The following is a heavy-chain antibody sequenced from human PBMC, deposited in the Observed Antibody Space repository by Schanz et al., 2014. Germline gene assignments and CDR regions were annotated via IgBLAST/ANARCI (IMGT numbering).Heavy chain of an antibody. CDR2: IYYSGST. D-gene: IGHD3-9*01. Sequence: QLQLRESGPGLVKPSETLSLTCTVSGGSMSSYYWTWIRQPPGKGLEWIGYIYYSGSTNYNPSLRSRVTISVDPSKNQSPRNRTSVTAADTAVYYCARQILIGAFDIWGQGTMVTVSS. V-gene: IGHV4-59*08. J-gene: IGHJ3*02. CDR3: ARQILIGAFDI. CDR1: GGSMSSYY.